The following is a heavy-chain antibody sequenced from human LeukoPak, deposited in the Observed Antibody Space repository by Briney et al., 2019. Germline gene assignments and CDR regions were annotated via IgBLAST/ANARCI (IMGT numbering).Heavy chain of an antibody. Sequence: PSETLSLTCTVSGGSISSGGYYWSWIRQHPGKGLEWIGYIYYSGSTYYNPSLKSRVTISVDTSKNQFSLKLSSVTAADTAVYYCARGGYSSSDDAFNIWGQGTMVTVSS. V-gene: IGHV4-31*03. J-gene: IGHJ3*02. CDR3: ARGGYSSSDDAFNI. D-gene: IGHD6-6*01. CDR1: GGSISSGGYY. CDR2: IYYSGST.